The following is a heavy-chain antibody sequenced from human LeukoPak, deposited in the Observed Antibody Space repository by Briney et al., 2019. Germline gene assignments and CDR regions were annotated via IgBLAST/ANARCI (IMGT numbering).Heavy chain of an antibody. CDR2: IYYSGST. Sequence: SETLSLTCSVSGGSISSYYWSWIRQPPGKGLEWMGYIYYSGSTNYNPSLKSRVTISVDTSKNQFSLKLSSVTAADTAVYYCARGGNFSWFDPWGQGTLVTVSS. CDR1: GGSISSYY. J-gene: IGHJ5*02. CDR3: ARGGNFSWFDP. V-gene: IGHV4-59*01. D-gene: IGHD4-23*01.